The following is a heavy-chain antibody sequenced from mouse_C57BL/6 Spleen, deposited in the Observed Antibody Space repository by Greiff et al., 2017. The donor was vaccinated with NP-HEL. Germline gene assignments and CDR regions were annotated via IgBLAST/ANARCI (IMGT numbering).Heavy chain of an antibody. V-gene: IGHV1-26*01. D-gene: IGHD1-1*01. J-gene: IGHJ1*03. CDR1: GYTFTDYY. CDR2: INPNNGGT. Sequence: VQLQQPGPELVKPGASVKISCKASGYTFTDYYMNWVKQSHGKSLEWIGDINPNNGGTSYNQKFKGKATLAVDKSSSTAYMLLRSLTSEDTAVYYCARGITTVVDWYFDVWGTGTTVTVSS. CDR3: ARGITTVVDWYFDV.